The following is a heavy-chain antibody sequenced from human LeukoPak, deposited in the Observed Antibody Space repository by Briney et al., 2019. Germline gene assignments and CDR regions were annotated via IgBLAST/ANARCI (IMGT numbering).Heavy chain of an antibody. CDR1: GGSISSYY. J-gene: IGHJ6*02. D-gene: IGHD3-10*01. CDR3: ARVGGGNYYFYGTDV. Sequence: SETLSLTCTVSGGSISSYYWSWIRQPPGQGLEWIGYIYYSGNTNYNPSLKSRVTISVDTSKNQFSLSLSSVTAADTAVYYCARVGGGNYYFYGTDVWGQGTTVTVSS. V-gene: IGHV4-59*01. CDR2: IYYSGNT.